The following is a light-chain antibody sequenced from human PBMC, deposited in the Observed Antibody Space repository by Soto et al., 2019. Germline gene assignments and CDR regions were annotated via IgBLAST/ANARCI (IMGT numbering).Light chain of an antibody. J-gene: IGLJ1*01. Sequence: QTVVTQPPSASGTAGQVVTISCSGGDSNIGSNSVYWYQHLPRMAPKLLIYYNNQRPSGVPDRFSGSRSGTSASRAIVGLRSEDEAVYYCAAWDASLSACVFGNGTKLTVL. CDR1: DSNIGSNS. CDR2: YNN. V-gene: IGLV1-47*02. CDR3: AAWDASLSACV.